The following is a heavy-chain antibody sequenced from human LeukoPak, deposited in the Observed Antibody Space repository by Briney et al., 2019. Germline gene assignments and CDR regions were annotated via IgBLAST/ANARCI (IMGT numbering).Heavy chain of an antibody. CDR3: ARMGVAGYYYMDV. CDR2: IYYSGST. J-gene: IGHJ6*03. D-gene: IGHD6-19*01. Sequence: SETLSLTCTVSGDSISTSSYYWGWIRQPPGKGLEWLGSIYYSGSTYYNPSLKSRVTISVDTSKNQFSLKLSSVTAADTAVYYCARMGVAGYYYMDVWGKGTTVTVSS. V-gene: IGHV4-39*07. CDR1: GDSISTSSYY.